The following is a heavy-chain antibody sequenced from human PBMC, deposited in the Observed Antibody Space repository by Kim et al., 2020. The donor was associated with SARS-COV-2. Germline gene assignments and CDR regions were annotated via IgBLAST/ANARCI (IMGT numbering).Heavy chain of an antibody. CDR1: GFTFSSYG. CDR2: IWYDGSNK. J-gene: IGHJ6*02. V-gene: IGHV3-33*01. Sequence: GGSLRLSCAASGFTFSSYGMHWVRQAPGKGLEWVAVIWYDGSNKYYADSVKGRFTISRDNSKNTLYLQMNSLRAEDTAVYYCARDSKNPDYGDYVQYYYGMDVWGQGTTVTVSS. D-gene: IGHD4-17*01. CDR3: ARDSKNPDYGDYVQYYYGMDV.